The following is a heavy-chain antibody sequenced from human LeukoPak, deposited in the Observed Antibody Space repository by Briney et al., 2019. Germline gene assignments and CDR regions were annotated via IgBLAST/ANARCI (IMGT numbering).Heavy chain of an antibody. J-gene: IGHJ4*02. D-gene: IGHD3-9*01. CDR3: AKDATASPYFHWFDN. CDR1: GFTFSNYA. CDR2: ISSGDRT. Sequence: GGSLRLSCAASGFTFSNYAMNWVRQAPGKGLEWVAGISSGDRTFHAESVKGRFAISRDKSKDTLYLQMNSLRAEDTAVYYCAKDATASPYFHWFDNWGQGTQVIVSS. V-gene: IGHV3-23*01.